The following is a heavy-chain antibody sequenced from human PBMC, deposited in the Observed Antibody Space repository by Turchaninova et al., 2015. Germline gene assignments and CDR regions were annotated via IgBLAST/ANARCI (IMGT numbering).Heavy chain of an antibody. V-gene: IGHV2-26*01. D-gene: IGHD4-17*01. CDR2: TFPNDER. CDR3: ARTPPDYGDYDAFDI. CDR1: GFSVSNIRMG. Sequence: QVTLKESGPVLVKPTETLTLTCPVSGFSVSNIRMGVSCLRQPPGKALEWLAHTFPNDERAYNTSLKSRLTISKDTSKSQVVLTMTNMDPVDTATYYCARTPPDYGDYDAFDIWGPGTMVTVSS. J-gene: IGHJ3*02.